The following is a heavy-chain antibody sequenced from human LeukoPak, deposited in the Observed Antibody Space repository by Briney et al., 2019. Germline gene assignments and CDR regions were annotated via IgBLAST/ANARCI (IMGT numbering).Heavy chain of an antibody. D-gene: IGHD3-10*01. J-gene: IGHJ5*02. CDR1: GGSISSYY. CDR3: ASSGVEFGGWFDP. V-gene: IGHV4-59*01. CDR2: IYYSGST. Sequence: SETLSLTCTVSGGSISSYYWSWIRQPPGKGLEWIGYIYYSGSTNYNPSLKSRVTISVDTSKNQVSLKLSSVTAADTAVYYCASSGVEFGGWFDPWGQGTLVTVSS.